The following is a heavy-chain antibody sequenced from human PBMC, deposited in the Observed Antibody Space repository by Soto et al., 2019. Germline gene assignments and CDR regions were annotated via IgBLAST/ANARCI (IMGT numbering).Heavy chain of an antibody. D-gene: IGHD2-8*01. CDR3: ARGNGNYYYYGLDV. V-gene: IGHV4-61*08. Sequence: SETLSLTCAVPGDSISSGGYSWSWIRQPPGKGLEWIGYMYYSGSTNYNPSLQSRVTISVDTSKKQFSLKLNSVTAADTAVYYCARGNGNYYYYGLDVWGLGTTVT. J-gene: IGHJ6*02. CDR1: GDSISSGGYS. CDR2: MYYSGST.